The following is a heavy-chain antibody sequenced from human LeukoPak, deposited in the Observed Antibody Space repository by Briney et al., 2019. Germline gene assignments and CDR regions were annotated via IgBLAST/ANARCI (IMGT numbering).Heavy chain of an antibody. CDR3: ARDSTLTSTVSDAFDI. CDR1: GGSISSYY. Sequence: SETLSLTCTVSGGSISSYYWSWIRQPPGKGLEWIGYIYYSGSTNYNPSLKSRVTISVDTSKNQFSLKLSSVTAADTAVYYCARDSTLTSTVSDAFDIWGQGTMVTVSS. V-gene: IGHV4-59*12. CDR2: IYYSGST. D-gene: IGHD4-17*01. J-gene: IGHJ3*02.